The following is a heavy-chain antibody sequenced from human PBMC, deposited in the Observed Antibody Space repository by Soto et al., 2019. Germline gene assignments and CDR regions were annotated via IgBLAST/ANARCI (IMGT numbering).Heavy chain of an antibody. J-gene: IGHJ4*02. CDR1: GFTFSNAW. CDR2: IKSKTDGGTT. D-gene: IGHD3-10*01. Sequence: EVQLVESGGGLVKPGGSLRLSCAASGFTFSNAWMSWVRQAPGKGLEWVGRIKSKTDGGTTDYAAPVKGRFTISRDDSKNTLHLQMNSLKTEDTAVYYCTTDVVRGVIIPGGYWGQGTLVTVSS. V-gene: IGHV3-15*01. CDR3: TTDVVRGVIIPGGY.